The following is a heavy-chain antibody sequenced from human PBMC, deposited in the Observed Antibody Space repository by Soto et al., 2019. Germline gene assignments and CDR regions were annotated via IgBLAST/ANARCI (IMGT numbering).Heavy chain of an antibody. J-gene: IGHJ2*01. Sequence: EVQLVESGGGLAQPGGSLRLSCEGSGFTFSAYAISWVRQTPGKGLEWVSGIRGSGASSRYADSVKDRFTISRDNSKNTLYLQMNSLRAEDTAVYYCAKDRRIAVAGDSAFDLWGRGTLVTVSS. CDR1: GFTFSAYA. V-gene: IGHV3-23*04. CDR3: AKDRRIAVAGDSAFDL. D-gene: IGHD6-19*01. CDR2: IRGSGASS.